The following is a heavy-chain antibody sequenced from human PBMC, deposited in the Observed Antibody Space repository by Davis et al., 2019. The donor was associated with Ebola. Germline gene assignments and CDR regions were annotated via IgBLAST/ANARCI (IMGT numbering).Heavy chain of an antibody. CDR2: ISYDGSNE. CDR1: GFIFNYYG. V-gene: IGHV3-30*18. CDR3: AKGHLAMAVTTYFDF. D-gene: IGHD4-17*01. Sequence: PGGSLRLSCAASGFIFNYYGMHWVRQAPGKGLEWVAVISYDGSNEYYADSVKGRFTISRDNSKNTLYLQMNSLRPEDMAVYYCAKGHLAMAVTTYFDFWSQGTLVTVSS. J-gene: IGHJ4*02.